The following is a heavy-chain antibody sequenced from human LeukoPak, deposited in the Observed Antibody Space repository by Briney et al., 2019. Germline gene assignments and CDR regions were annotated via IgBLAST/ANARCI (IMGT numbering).Heavy chain of an antibody. Sequence: SETLSLTCTVSGGSVSTSTYYWSWIRQPPGKGLEWIGYIFYTGSTNYNPPLKSRVTISVDTSKNQFSLKLSSVTAADTAVYYCAREVVPAAEFDYWGKGTLVTVSS. V-gene: IGHV4-61*01. CDR1: GGSVSTSTYY. CDR3: AREVVPAAEFDY. J-gene: IGHJ4*02. D-gene: IGHD2-2*01. CDR2: IFYTGST.